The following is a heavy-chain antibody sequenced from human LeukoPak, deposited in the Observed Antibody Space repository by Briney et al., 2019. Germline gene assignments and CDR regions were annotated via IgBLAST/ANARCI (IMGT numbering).Heavy chain of an antibody. V-gene: IGHV3-23*01. CDR1: GFTFSSYA. CDR2: ISGSGGST. D-gene: IGHD6-13*01. J-gene: IGHJ6*03. CDR3: AKDFDGSTWFGRNYMDV. Sequence: GGSLRLSCAASGFTFSSYAMSWVRQAPGKGLEWVSAISGSGGSTYYADSVKGRFTISRDNSKNTLYLQMNSLRVEDTAVYYCAKDFDGSTWFGRNYMDVWGKGTTVTVSS.